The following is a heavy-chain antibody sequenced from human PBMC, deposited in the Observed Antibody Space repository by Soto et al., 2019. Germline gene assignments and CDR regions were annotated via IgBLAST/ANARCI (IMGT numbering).Heavy chain of an antibody. Sequence: EVQLVESGGGLVQPGGSLRLTCAASGFTFSSHWMHWVRQAPGTGLVWVSYINSDGGSTSYADSVKGRFTISRDNATNTLYLQMNTLRADDTAVYYCARGGCSATSCLDYWGQGTLVTVSP. CDR2: INSDGGST. CDR1: GFTFSSHW. J-gene: IGHJ4*02. CDR3: ARGGCSATSCLDY. D-gene: IGHD2-2*01. V-gene: IGHV3-74*01.